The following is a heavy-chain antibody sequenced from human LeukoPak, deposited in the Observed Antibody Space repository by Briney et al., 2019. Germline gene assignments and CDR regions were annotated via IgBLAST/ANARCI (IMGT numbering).Heavy chain of an antibody. V-gene: IGHV4-31*03. CDR2: IYYSGST. CDR1: GGSISSGGNY. D-gene: IGHD4-17*01. J-gene: IGHJ4*02. CDR3: ARDRDGDLDY. Sequence: PSQTLSLTCTVSGGSISSGGNYWSWIRQHPGKGLEWIGYIYYSGSTYYNPSLKSRVTISVDTSKNQFSLKLSSVTAADTAVYYCARDRDGDLDYWGQGTLVTVSS.